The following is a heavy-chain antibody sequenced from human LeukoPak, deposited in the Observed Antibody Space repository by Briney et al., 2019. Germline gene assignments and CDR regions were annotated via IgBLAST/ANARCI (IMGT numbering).Heavy chain of an antibody. CDR2: GST. V-gene: IGHV4-61*01. J-gene: IGHJ4*02. CDR1: GGSVSSGSYY. Sequence: PLETLSLTCTVSGGSVSSGSYYWCWIRQPPGKGLEWIGGSTNYNPSLKSRVTISVDTSKNQFSLKLNSVTAADTAVYYCARADLRAVDYWGQGTWSPSPQ. CDR3: ARADLRAVDY.